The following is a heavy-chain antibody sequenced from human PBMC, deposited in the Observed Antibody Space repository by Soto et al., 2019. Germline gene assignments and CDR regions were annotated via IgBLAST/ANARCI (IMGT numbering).Heavy chain of an antibody. CDR2: ISGSGRYT. CDR3: AKDPPSERMQPDDGMDV. V-gene: IGHV3-23*01. D-gene: IGHD6-13*01. Sequence: GGSLRLSCAASGFTFNSCLMSWVRQAPGKGLEWVSLISGSGRYTDYADSVKGRFTISRDNSKNTLYLQMNSLRAEDTAVYYCAKDPPSERMQPDDGMDVWGQGTTVTVSS. J-gene: IGHJ6*02. CDR1: GFTFNSCL.